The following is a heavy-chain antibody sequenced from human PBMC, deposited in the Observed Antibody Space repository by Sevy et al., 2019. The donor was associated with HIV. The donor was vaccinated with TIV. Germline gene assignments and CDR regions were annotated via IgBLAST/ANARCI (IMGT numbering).Heavy chain of an antibody. Sequence: GGSLRLSCAASGFTFSKYSMSWVRQPPGKGLEWVSTLSFGGGEINYADSVKGRFTISRDNSKSSVYLQMNNLRPEDTAVYYCAREGWTKAHDYWGQGTLVTVSS. J-gene: IGHJ4*02. V-gene: IGHV3-23*01. D-gene: IGHD2-15*01. CDR3: AREGWTKAHDY. CDR1: GFTFSKYS. CDR2: LSFGGGEI.